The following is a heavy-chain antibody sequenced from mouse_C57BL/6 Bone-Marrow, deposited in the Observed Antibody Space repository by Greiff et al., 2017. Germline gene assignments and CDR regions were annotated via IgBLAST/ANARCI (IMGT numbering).Heavy chain of an antibody. CDR3: ARSPPYYYGSSYGWYFDV. V-gene: IGHV1-63*01. J-gene: IGHJ1*03. CDR2: IHPGGGYT. D-gene: IGHD1-1*01. CDR1: GYTFTNYW. Sequence: VQLQQSGAELVRPGTSVKMSCKASGYTFTNYWIGWAKQRPGHGLEWIGDIHPGGGYTNYNEKFKGKATLTADKSSSTAYMQFSSLTSEDSAIYYCARSPPYYYGSSYGWYFDVWGTGTTVTVSS.